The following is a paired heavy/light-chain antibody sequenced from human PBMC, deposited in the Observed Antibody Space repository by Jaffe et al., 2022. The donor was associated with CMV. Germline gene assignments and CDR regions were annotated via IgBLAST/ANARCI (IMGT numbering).Heavy chain of an antibody. V-gene: IGHV3-23*01. CDR3: AKSISGARPDY. CDR1: GFTFSTYD. Sequence: EVQLLESGGDLVQPGGSLRVSCAASGFTFSTYDMNWVRQAPGKGLEWVSVITAAANTYYADSVKGRFSISRDNSRNTLFLQMNNLRAEDTAVYYCAKSISGARPDYWGQGTLVTVSS. J-gene: IGHJ4*02. CDR2: ITAAANT. D-gene: IGHD3-3*01.
Light chain of an antibody. CDR3: MQGIRLPLT. CDR2: ELS. J-gene: IGKJ4*01. CDR1: QSLLQTDGKTY. V-gene: IGKV2-29*03. Sequence: DIVMTQTPLSLSVTPGQPASISCKSSQSLLQTDGKTYLYWYLQKPGQSPQLLIYELSSRFSGVPDRFSGSGSGTDFTLKISRVEAEDVGVYYCMQGIRLPLTFGGGTKVEIK.